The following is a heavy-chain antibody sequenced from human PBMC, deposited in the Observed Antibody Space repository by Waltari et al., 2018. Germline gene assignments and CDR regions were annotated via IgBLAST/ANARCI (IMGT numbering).Heavy chain of an antibody. CDR1: GGSISSGAYY. V-gene: IGHV4-31*03. J-gene: IGHJ6*02. CDR2: IYYTGST. D-gene: IGHD4-17*01. Sequence: QVQLRESGPGLVEPSQTLSLTCTVSGGSISSGAYYWSWIRQHTGKGLEWIGNIYYTGSTYYNPSLKSRVTISVDTSKSQFSLKLSSVTAADTAVYYCARDSVTTNNYYYGMDVWGQGTTVTVSS. CDR3: ARDSVTTNNYYYGMDV.